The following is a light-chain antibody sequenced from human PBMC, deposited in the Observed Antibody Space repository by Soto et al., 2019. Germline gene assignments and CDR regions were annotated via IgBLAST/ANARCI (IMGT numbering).Light chain of an antibody. CDR2: GAS. J-gene: IGKJ5*01. V-gene: IGKV3-20*01. Sequence: LTQSPGTLSLSPGETTTLSCRATEILSSTYMAWYQQKPGQAPRLLIYGASNRATGIPDRFSGSGAGTHVTHTITILEPEDFAVYYCQQSGSSPPFGQGTRLEIK. CDR1: EILSSTY. CDR3: QQSGSSPP.